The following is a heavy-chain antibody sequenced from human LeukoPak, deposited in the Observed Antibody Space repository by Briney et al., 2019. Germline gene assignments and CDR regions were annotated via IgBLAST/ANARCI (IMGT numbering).Heavy chain of an antibody. Sequence: SETLSLTCTVSGGSISSYYWSWIRQPPGKGLEWIGYIYYSGSTNYNPSLKSRVTISVDTSKNQFSLKLSSVTAADTAVYYCARGIYHLTWGQGTLVTVSS. CDR3: ARGIYHLT. CDR2: IYYSGST. D-gene: IGHD6-13*01. V-gene: IGHV4-59*01. CDR1: GGSISSYY. J-gene: IGHJ5*02.